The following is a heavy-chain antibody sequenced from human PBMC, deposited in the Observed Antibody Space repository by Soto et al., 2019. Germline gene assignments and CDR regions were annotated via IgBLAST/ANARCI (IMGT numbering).Heavy chain of an antibody. J-gene: IGHJ5*02. CDR3: ARVIAAAGDDNWFDP. CDR1: GGTFSSYA. CDR2: IIPIFGTA. V-gene: IGHV1-69*13. Sequence: GASLKGSCKASGGTFSSYAISWVRQAPGQGLEWMGGIIPIFGTANYAQKFQGRVTITADESTSTAYMELSSLRSEDTAVYYCARVIAAAGDDNWFDPWGQGTLVTVSS. D-gene: IGHD6-13*01.